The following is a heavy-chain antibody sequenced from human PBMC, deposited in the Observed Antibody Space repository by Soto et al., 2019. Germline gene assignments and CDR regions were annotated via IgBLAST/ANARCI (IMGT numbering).Heavy chain of an antibody. Sequence: GESLKISCKGSGYTFTSNWIGWVRQMPGKGLERMGIIYPGDSETRYSPSFQGQVTISADKSINTAYLQWSSLKASDTAIYYCARTFGGHLYSFDYWGQGTLVTVSS. D-gene: IGHD3-16*01. V-gene: IGHV5-51*01. CDR3: ARTFGGHLYSFDY. CDR1: GYTFTSNW. J-gene: IGHJ4*02. CDR2: IYPGDSET.